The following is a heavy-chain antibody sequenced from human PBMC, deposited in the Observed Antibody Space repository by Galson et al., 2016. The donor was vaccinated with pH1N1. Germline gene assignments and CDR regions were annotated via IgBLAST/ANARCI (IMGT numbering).Heavy chain of an antibody. Sequence: SLRLSCAASGFTFNSNAMHWVRQAPGKGLEWVAFIRFDGSKKHYADSVKGRFTISRDNSRATLFLQMNSLRPEDTAVYYCVKDSDYGGQLRWGQGTLVTVSS. CDR1: GFTFNSNA. J-gene: IGHJ4*02. CDR2: IRFDGSKK. CDR3: VKDSDYGGQLR. V-gene: IGHV3-30*02. D-gene: IGHD4-23*01.